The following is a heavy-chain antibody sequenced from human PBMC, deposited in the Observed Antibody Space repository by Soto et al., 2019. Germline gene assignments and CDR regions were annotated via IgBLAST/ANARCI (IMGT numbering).Heavy chain of an antibody. CDR2: ISYDGSNK. D-gene: IGHD6-19*01. J-gene: IGHJ5*02. CDR3: ARLPWIAVAGPKGFDP. CDR1: GFTFSSYA. V-gene: IGHV3-30-3*01. Sequence: GGSLRLSCAASGFTFSSYAMHWVRQAPGKGLEWVAVISYDGSNKYYADSVKGRFTISRDNSKNTLYLQMNSRRAEDTAVYYCARLPWIAVAGPKGFDPWGQGTLVTVSS.